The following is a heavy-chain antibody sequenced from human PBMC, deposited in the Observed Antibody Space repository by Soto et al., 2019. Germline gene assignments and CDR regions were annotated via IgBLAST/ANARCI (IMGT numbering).Heavy chain of an antibody. CDR1: GFTFSSYS. CDR3: ARERYGSDAFDI. V-gene: IGHV3-48*01. D-gene: IGHD4-17*01. J-gene: IGHJ3*02. Sequence: EVQLVESGGGLVQPGGSLRLSCAASGFTFSSYSMNWVRQAPGKGLEWVSYISSSSTIYYADSVKGRFTISRDNAKNSLYLQMNSLRAEDTAVYYCARERYGSDAFDIWGQGTMVTVSS. CDR2: ISSSSTI.